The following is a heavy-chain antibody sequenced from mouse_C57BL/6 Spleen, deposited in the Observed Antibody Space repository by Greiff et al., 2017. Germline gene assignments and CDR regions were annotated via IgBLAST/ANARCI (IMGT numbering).Heavy chain of an antibody. Sequence: QVQLKQPGAELVMPGASVKLSCKASGYTFTSYWMHWVKQRPGQGLEWIGEIDPSDSYTNYNQKFKGKSTLTVDKSSSTAYMQLSSLTSEDSAVYYCARKGENWDDTYYFDYWGQGTTLTVSS. J-gene: IGHJ2*01. CDR1: GYTFTSYW. CDR3: ARKGENWDDTYYFDY. V-gene: IGHV1-69*01. CDR2: IDPSDSYT. D-gene: IGHD4-1*01.